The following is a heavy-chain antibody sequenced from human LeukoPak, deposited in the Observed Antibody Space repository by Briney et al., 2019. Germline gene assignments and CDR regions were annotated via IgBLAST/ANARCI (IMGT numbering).Heavy chain of an antibody. CDR2: ISWNSGSI. V-gene: IGHV3-9*01. CDR1: GFTFDEFA. D-gene: IGHD6-19*01. Sequence: SLRLSCAASGFTFDEFAMHWVRQAPGKGLEWVSGISWNSGSIGYADSVKGRFTISRDNAKNSLYLQMNSLRPEDTALYYCAKDRFGSGWYGPFDDWGQGTLVTVSS. J-gene: IGHJ4*02. CDR3: AKDRFGSGWYGPFDD.